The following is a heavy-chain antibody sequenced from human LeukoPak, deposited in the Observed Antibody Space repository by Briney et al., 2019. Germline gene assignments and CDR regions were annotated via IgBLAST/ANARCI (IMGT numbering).Heavy chain of an antibody. J-gene: IGHJ4*02. V-gene: IGHV4-34*01. Sequence: SETLSLTCAVCGGSFSGYYWSWIRQPPGKGLEWIGEINHSGSTNYNPSLKSRVTISVDTSKNQFSLKLSSVTAADTAVYYCARGLGNPYYFDYWGQGTLVTVSS. CDR3: ARGLGNPYYFDY. D-gene: IGHD7-27*01. CDR1: GGSFSGYY. CDR2: INHSGST.